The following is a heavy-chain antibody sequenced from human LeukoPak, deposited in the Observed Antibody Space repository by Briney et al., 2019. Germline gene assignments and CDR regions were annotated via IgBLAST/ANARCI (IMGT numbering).Heavy chain of an antibody. V-gene: IGHV4-59*08. CDR3: ARRGRWLVPRAFDI. CDR1: GGSISSYY. Sequence: PSETLSLTCTVSGGSISSYYWSWIRQPPGKGLEWIGYIYYSGSTNYNPSLKSRVTISVDTSKNQFSLKLSSVTAADTAVYYCARRGRWLVPRAFDIWGQGTMVTVSS. J-gene: IGHJ3*02. D-gene: IGHD6-19*01. CDR2: IYYSGST.